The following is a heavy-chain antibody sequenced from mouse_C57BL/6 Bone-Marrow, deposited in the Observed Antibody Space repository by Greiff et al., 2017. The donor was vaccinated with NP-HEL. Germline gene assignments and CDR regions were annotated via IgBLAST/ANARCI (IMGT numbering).Heavy chain of an antibody. CDR2: IDPSDSYT. CDR1: GYTFTSYW. Sequence: VQLQQPGAELVMPGASVKLSCKASGYTFTSYWMHWVKQRPGQGLEWIGEIDPSDSYTNYNQKFKGKSTLTVDKSSSTAYMQLSSLTSEDSAVYYCAREMDEYSFAYWGQGTLVTVSA. D-gene: IGHD5-2*01. CDR3: AREMDEYSFAY. J-gene: IGHJ3*01. V-gene: IGHV1-69*01.